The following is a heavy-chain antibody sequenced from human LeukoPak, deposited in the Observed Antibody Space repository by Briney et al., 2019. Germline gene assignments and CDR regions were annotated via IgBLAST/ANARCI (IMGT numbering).Heavy chain of an antibody. CDR1: GFTFSSYA. Sequence: GGSLRLSCAASGFTFSSYAMSWVRQAPGKGLEWVSAISGSGGSTYYADSVKGRFTISRDNSKNTLYLQMNSLRAEDTAVYYCARVTMVRGVPFEYFQHWGHGTLVTVSS. CDR2: ISGSGGST. V-gene: IGHV3-23*01. CDR3: ARVTMVRGVPFEYFQH. D-gene: IGHD3-10*01. J-gene: IGHJ1*01.